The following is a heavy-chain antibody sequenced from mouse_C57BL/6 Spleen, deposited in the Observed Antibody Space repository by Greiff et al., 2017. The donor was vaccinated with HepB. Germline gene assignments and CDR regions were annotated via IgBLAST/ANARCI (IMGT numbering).Heavy chain of an antibody. CDR2: ISSGGSYT. Sequence: EVQGVESGGDLVKPGGSLKLSCAASGFTFSSYGMSWVRQTPDTRLAWVATISSGGSYTYYPDSVKGRFTISRDNAKNTLYLQMSRLKSEDTAMYHCARQGRCLRQGGYYFGYWGQGTTLTVSS. J-gene: IGHJ2*01. V-gene: IGHV5-6*01. D-gene: IGHD2-2*01. CDR3: ARQGRCLRQGGYYFGY. CDR1: GFTFSSYG.